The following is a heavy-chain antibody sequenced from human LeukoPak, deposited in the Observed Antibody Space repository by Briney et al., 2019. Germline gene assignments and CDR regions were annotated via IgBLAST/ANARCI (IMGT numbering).Heavy chain of an antibody. J-gene: IGHJ4*02. CDR2: IRSSGSPI. CDR1: GFTFSGYS. Sequence: GGSLRLSCAASGFTFSGYSMNWVRQAPEKGLEWVAYIRSSGSPIYYADSVKGRFTISRDNAKNSLYLQMNSLRDEDTAVYYCVRDPDALDYWGQGTLVTVSS. CDR3: VRDPDALDY. V-gene: IGHV3-48*02.